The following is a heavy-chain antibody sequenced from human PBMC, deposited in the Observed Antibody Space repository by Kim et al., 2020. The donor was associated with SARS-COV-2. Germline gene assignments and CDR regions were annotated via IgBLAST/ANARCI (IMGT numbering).Heavy chain of an antibody. CDR1: GFTFSSYG. J-gene: IGHJ4*02. D-gene: IGHD3-3*01. CDR3: AKDQSRVRFLEWLCYPDY. V-gene: IGHV3-30*18. Sequence: GGSLRLSCAASGFTFSSYGMHWVRQAPGKGLEWVAVISYDGSNKYYADSVKGRFTISRDNSKNTLYLQMNSLRAEDTAVYYCAKDQSRVRFLEWLCYPDYWGQGTLVTVSS. CDR2: ISYDGSNK.